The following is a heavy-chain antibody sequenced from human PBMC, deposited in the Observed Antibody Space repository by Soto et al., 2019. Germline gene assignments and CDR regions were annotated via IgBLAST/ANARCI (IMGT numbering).Heavy chain of an antibody. J-gene: IGHJ6*01. Sequence: EVQLVESGGGMVMPGGSLRLSCAASGFTFSDAWMTWIRQAPGKGLQCVGRIKRKIDGETTDYAAPVKGRFTISRDDSKNNLYLQMNSLKVEDTAMYYCVTDRGGGMDVWGQGTTVTVSS. V-gene: IGHV3-15*01. CDR3: VTDRGGGMDV. CDR2: IKRKIDGETT. CDR1: GFTFSDAW. D-gene: IGHD3-10*01.